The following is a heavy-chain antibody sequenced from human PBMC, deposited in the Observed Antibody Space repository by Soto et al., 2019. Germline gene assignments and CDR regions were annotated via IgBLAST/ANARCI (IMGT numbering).Heavy chain of an antibody. CDR2: IAWDDDK. V-gene: IGHV2-70*11. Sequence: SGPTLVNPTQNLTMTCTFSGFSLNTNGISVSWIRQPPGRALAWLARIAWDDDKYYSTSLKTRLTISKDTSRNQVVLTMTNMDPVDTATYYCARARGEGYYYYCMDVWGKGTTVTVSS. D-gene: IGHD3-10*01. CDR1: GFSLNTNGIS. CDR3: ARARGEGYYYYCMDV. J-gene: IGHJ6*03.